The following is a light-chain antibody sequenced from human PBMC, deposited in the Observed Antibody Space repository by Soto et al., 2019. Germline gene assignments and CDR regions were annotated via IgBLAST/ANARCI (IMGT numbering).Light chain of an antibody. CDR2: GAS. CDR1: QGVSSGY. CDR3: QQYGNLPA. Sequence: EIVLTQSPGTLSLSPGERPTLSCRASQGVSSGYLAWYQQKPGQAPRLLIYGASSRATGIPARFSGSGSGTDFTLTISRLEPEDFAVYYCQQYGNLPAFGGGTKVEIK. V-gene: IGKV3-20*01. J-gene: IGKJ4*01.